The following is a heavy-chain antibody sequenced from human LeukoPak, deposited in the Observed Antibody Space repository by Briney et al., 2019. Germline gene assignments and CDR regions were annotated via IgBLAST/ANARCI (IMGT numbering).Heavy chain of an antibody. V-gene: IGHV4-34*01. J-gene: IGHJ5*02. CDR2: INHSGGT. CDR3: ARAGLGYDFWSGYYNWFDP. D-gene: IGHD3-3*01. Sequence: GSLRLSCAASGFTFSSYWMNWARQPPGKGLEWIGEINHSGGTNYNPSFKSRVTISVDTSKNQFSLKLSSVTAADTAVYYCARAGLGYDFWSGYYNWFDPWGQGTLVTVSS. CDR1: GFTFSSYW.